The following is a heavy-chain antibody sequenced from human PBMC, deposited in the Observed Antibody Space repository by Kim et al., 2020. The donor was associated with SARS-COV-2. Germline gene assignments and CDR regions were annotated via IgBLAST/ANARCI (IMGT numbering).Heavy chain of an antibody. Sequence: SETLSLTCAVYGGSLSGYYWRWIRQPPGKGLEWIGEIHPFGNTASQPSLKSRITMSLDTSKNHFSLKLSSVTAADTAMYFCARVQDTAKVGYWGPGTLVTVSS. V-gene: IGHV4-34*10. D-gene: IGHD5-18*01. CDR2: IHPFGNT. CDR1: GGSLSGYY. J-gene: IGHJ4*02. CDR3: ARVQDTAKVGY.